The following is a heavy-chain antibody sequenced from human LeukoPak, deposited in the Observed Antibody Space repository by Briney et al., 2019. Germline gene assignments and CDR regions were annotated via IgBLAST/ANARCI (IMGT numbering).Heavy chain of an antibody. D-gene: IGHD5-12*01. J-gene: IGHJ3*02. V-gene: IGHV4-30-2*01. CDR1: GGSISSGGYS. CDR3: ARGGYSGYESDDDAFDI. CDR2: IYHSGST. Sequence: PSETLSLTCAVSGGSISSGGYSWSWIRQPPGKGLEWIGYIYHSGSTYYNPSLKSQVTISVDRSKNQFSLKLSSVTAADTAVYYCARGGYSGYESDDDAFDIWGQGTMVTVSS.